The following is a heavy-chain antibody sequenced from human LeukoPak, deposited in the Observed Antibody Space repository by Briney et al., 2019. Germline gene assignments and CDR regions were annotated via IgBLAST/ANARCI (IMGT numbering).Heavy chain of an antibody. CDR2: ITFDGHNK. D-gene: IGHD6-19*01. CDR1: GITFSDYG. Sequence: PGGSLRLSCAASGITFSDYGMHWVRQAPGRGLEWVAVITFDGHNKFYSDSVKGRFTVSRDNSKNTLYLQMSSLRAEDTAVYYCAKVWSPSGWFWGYFDYWGQGTLVTVSS. J-gene: IGHJ4*02. V-gene: IGHV3-30*18. CDR3: AKVWSPSGWFWGYFDY.